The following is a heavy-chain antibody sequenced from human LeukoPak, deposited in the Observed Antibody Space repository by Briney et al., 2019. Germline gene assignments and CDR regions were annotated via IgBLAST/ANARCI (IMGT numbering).Heavy chain of an antibody. CDR2: IYYSGST. D-gene: IGHD3-9*01. V-gene: IGHV4-59*08. CDR1: GGSISSYY. Sequence: SETLSLTCTVSGGSISSYYWSWLRQPPGKGLEWIGYIYYSGSTNYNPSLKSRVTISVDTSKNQFSLKLSSVTAADTAVYYCARHPDMGDFDYWGQGTLVTVSS. CDR3: ARHPDMGDFDY. J-gene: IGHJ4*02.